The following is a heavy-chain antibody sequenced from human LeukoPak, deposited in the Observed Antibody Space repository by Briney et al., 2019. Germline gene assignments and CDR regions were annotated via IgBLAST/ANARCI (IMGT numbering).Heavy chain of an antibody. J-gene: IGHJ4*02. CDR1: GFNLRSYW. D-gene: IGHD2-21*02. Sequence: GGSLRLSCAASGFNLRSYWMQWVRQAPGKGLVWVSRINNDGSGTTYADSVKGRFTISRDNSKNTLYLQMNSLRAEDTAVYYCAREIYCGGDCYYFDYWGQGTLVTVSS. V-gene: IGHV3-74*01. CDR2: INNDGSGT. CDR3: AREIYCGGDCYYFDY.